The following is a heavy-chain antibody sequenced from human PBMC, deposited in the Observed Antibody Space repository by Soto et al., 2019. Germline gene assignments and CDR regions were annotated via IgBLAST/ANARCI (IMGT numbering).Heavy chain of an antibody. J-gene: IGHJ6*03. D-gene: IGHD6-19*01. Sequence: ASVKVSCKASGYTFTSYDINWVRQATGQGLEWMGWMNPNSGNTGYAQKFQGRVTMTRNTSISTAYMELSSLRSEDTAVYYCARGNRRRAAVAGTSYYYYYMDVWGKGTTVTVSS. CDR3: ARGNRRRAAVAGTSYYYYYMDV. CDR2: MNPNSGNT. V-gene: IGHV1-8*01. CDR1: GYTFTSYD.